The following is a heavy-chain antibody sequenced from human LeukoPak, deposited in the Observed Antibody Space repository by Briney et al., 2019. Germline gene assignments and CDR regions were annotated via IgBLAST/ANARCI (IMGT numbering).Heavy chain of an antibody. J-gene: IGHJ4*02. Sequence: ASVTVSCKASGGTFSSYAISWVRQAPGQGLEWMGGIIPIFGTANYAQKFQGRVTITTDESTSTAYMELSSLRSEDTAVYYCARSGYYLPFDYWGQGTLVTVSS. CDR1: GGTFSSYA. CDR3: ARSGYYLPFDY. D-gene: IGHD3-3*01. V-gene: IGHV1-69*05. CDR2: IIPIFGTA.